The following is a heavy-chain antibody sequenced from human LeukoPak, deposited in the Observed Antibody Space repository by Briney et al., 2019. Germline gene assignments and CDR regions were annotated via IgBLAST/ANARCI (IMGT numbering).Heavy chain of an antibody. J-gene: IGHJ6*02. CDR3: ARETPPGYYGSGPSYYYYGMDV. V-gene: IGHV3-33*01. CDR1: GFTFSSYG. Sequence: GGSLRLSCAASGFTFSSYGMHWVRQAPGKGVEWVAVIWYDGSNKYYADSVKGRFTISRENAKKTLYLQMNSLRAEDTAVYYCARETPPGYYGSGPSYYYYGMDVWGQGTTVTVSS. CDR2: IWYDGSNK. D-gene: IGHD3-10*01.